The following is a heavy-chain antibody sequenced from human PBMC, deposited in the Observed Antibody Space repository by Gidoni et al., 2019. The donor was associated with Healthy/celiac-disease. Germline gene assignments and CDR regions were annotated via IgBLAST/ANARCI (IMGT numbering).Heavy chain of an antibody. CDR1: GFTFSDYS. CDR3: ARDIPRYSSGWYLGNDAFDI. Sequence: QVQLVESGGGLVKPGGSLRLSCAASGFTFSDYSMTWIRQAPGKGLEWVSYSSSSGRTIYYADSVKGRFTISRDNAKNSLYLQMNSLRAEDTAVYYCARDIPRYSSGWYLGNDAFDIWGQGTMVTVSS. V-gene: IGHV3-11*01. CDR2: SSSSGRTI. D-gene: IGHD6-19*01. J-gene: IGHJ3*02.